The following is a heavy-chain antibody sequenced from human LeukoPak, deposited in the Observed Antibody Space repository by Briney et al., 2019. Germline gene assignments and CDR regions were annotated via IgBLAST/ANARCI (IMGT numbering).Heavy chain of an antibody. J-gene: IGHJ4*02. CDR1: GFTFSSYS. D-gene: IGHD6-19*01. V-gene: IGHV3-21*01. CDR3: ARDLNPGYSSGWSDDY. Sequence: PGGSLRLSCAASGFTFSSYSMNWVRQAPGKGLEWVSSISSSSSYIYYADSVKGRFTIPRDNAKNSLYLQMNSQRAEDTAVYYCARDLNPGYSSGWSDDYWGQGTLVTVSS. CDR2: ISSSSSYI.